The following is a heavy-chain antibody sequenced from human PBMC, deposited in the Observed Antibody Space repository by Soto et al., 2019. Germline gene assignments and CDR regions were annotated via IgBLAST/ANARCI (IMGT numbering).Heavy chain of an antibody. D-gene: IGHD4-17*01. Sequence: QMQLQESGPGLVKPSETLSLTCTVSGGSIRGYYWSWIRQSAGMGLEWIGRMHTSGSTNYNPSLKSRVTCSVAMSENQISLKLTSVTAADTALYYCVIASTPKAHFDSWGQGTLVTVSS. CDR1: GGSIRGYY. CDR2: MHTSGST. J-gene: IGHJ4*02. CDR3: VIASTPKAHFDS. V-gene: IGHV4-4*07.